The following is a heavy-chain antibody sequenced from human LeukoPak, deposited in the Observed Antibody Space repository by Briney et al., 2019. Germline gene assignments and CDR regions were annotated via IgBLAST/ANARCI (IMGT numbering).Heavy chain of an antibody. CDR2: IYHSGST. Sequence: SETLSLTCTVSGGSISSGVYYWNWIRQPPGKGLEWLAYIYHSGSTYYNPSLKSRVTISVDRSKNQFSLKLSSVTAADTAVYYCAYAKGQGYYYYYMDVWGKGTTVTVSS. V-gene: IGHV4-30-2*01. CDR3: AYAKGQGYYYYYMDV. CDR1: GGSISSGVYY. J-gene: IGHJ6*03. D-gene: IGHD2-2*01.